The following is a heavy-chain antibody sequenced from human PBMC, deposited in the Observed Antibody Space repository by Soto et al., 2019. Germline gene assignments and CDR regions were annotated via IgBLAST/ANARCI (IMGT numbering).Heavy chain of an antibody. Sequence: QVQLVESGGGVVQPGRSLRLSCAASGFTFSSYGMHWVRQAPGKGLEWVAVISYDGSNKYYADSVKGRFTISRDNSKITLYLQMNSLRAEDTAVYYCASDGYDSSGYPLDYWGQGTLVTVSS. D-gene: IGHD3-22*01. CDR1: GFTFSSYG. V-gene: IGHV3-30*03. CDR3: ASDGYDSSGYPLDY. J-gene: IGHJ4*02. CDR2: ISYDGSNK.